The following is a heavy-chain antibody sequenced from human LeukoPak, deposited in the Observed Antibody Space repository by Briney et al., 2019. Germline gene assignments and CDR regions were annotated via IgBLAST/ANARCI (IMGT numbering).Heavy chain of an antibody. CDR2: MNPNSGNT. D-gene: IGHD2-2*01. Sequence: ASVTVSCKASGYTFTSYDINWVRQATGQGLEWMGWMNPNSGNTGYAQKFQGRVTITRNTSISTAYMELSSLRSEDTAVYYCARTYCSSTSCHRPSYYYYYYMDVWGKGTTVTVSS. V-gene: IGHV1-8*03. CDR3: ARTYCSSTSCHRPSYYYYYYMDV. CDR1: GYTFTSYD. J-gene: IGHJ6*03.